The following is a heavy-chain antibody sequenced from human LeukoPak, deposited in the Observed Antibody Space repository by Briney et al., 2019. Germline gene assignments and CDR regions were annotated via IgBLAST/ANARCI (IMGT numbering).Heavy chain of an antibody. D-gene: IGHD2-2*01. CDR1: GGSISSYY. J-gene: IGHJ5*02. Sequence: PSETLSLTCTVSGGSISSYYWSWIRQPAGKGLEWIGRIYTSGSTNYNPSLKSRVTMSVDTSKNQFSLKLRSVNAADTAVYYCGRGGEGYCSSTSCRPFDPWGQGTLVTVSS. V-gene: IGHV4-4*07. CDR2: IYTSGST. CDR3: GRGGEGYCSSTSCRPFDP.